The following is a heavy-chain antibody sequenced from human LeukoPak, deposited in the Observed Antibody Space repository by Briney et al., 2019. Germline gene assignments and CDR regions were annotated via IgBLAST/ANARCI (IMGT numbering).Heavy chain of an antibody. CDR1: GYTFTGYY. D-gene: IGHD2-15*01. Sequence: ASVKVSCKASGYTFTGYYMHWVRQAPRQGLEWMGWINPNSGGTNYAQKFQGRVTMTRDTSISTAYMELSRLRSDDTAVYYCASGYCSGGSCYRDVYYYYYMDVWGKGTTVTVSS. CDR3: ASGYCSGGSCYRDVYYYYYMDV. V-gene: IGHV1-2*02. J-gene: IGHJ6*03. CDR2: INPNSGGT.